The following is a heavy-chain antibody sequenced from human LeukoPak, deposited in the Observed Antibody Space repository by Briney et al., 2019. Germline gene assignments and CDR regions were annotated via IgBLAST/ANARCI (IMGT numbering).Heavy chain of an antibody. Sequence: GGSRRLSCAASGFTFRTYGMHWVRQAPGKGLEWVAVIWYDGSDKYHADSVKGRFTISRDNSKNTLYLQMSSLRAEDTAVYYCAKGDYSNYVRSYFDYWGQGTLVTVSS. CDR2: IWYDGSDK. V-gene: IGHV3-33*03. CDR3: AKGDYSNYVRSYFDY. CDR1: GFTFRTYG. D-gene: IGHD4-11*01. J-gene: IGHJ4*02.